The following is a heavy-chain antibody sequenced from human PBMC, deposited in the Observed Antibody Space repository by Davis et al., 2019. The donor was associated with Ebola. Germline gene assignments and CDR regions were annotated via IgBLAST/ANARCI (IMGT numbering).Heavy chain of an antibody. CDR1: GFTFSSYA. CDR2: ISYDGSNK. J-gene: IGHJ6*03. D-gene: IGHD2-15*01. V-gene: IGHV3-30-3*01. CDR3: AKEMVVGAATPYHMDV. Sequence: GESLKISCAASGFTFSSYAMHWVRQAPGKGLEWVAVISYDGSNKYYADSVKGRFTISRDNSKNTLFLQMNSLRSDDTAVYYCAKEMVVGAATPYHMDVWGKGTMVTVSS.